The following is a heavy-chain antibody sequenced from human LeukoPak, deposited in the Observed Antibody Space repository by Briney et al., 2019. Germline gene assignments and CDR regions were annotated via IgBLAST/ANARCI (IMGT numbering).Heavy chain of an antibody. CDR3: ARGASHFWSGYYKEYIRTNNWFDP. J-gene: IGHJ5*02. D-gene: IGHD3-3*02. CDR2: INPNSGGT. CDR1: GYTFTGYY. V-gene: IGHV1-2*02. Sequence: GASVKVSCKASGYTFTGYYMHWVRQAPGQGLEWMGWINPNSGGTNYAQKFQGRVTMTRDTSISTAYMELSRLRSDDTAVYYCARGASHFWSGYYKEYIRTNNWFDPWGQGTLVTVSS.